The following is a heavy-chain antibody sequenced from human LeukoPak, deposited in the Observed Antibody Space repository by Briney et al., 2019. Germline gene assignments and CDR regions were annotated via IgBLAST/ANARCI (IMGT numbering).Heavy chain of an antibody. CDR3: ARVYGGNPYNCFYP. J-gene: IGHJ5*02. V-gene: IGHV4-30-2*01. CDR1: GGSIRSGGYS. D-gene: IGHD4-23*01. Sequence: SETLSLTCAVSGGSIRSGGYSWSWIRQPPGKGLEWIGYIYLSGSTYYKPSLKSRVTISVDRSKNQFSLKLSSVTAADTAVYYCARVYGGNPYNCFYPWGQGTLVTVSS. CDR2: IYLSGST.